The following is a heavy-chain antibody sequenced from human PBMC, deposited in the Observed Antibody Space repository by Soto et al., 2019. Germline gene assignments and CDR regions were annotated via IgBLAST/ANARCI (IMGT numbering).Heavy chain of an antibody. V-gene: IGHV3-30*18. D-gene: IGHD1-26*01. CDR1: GFTFSSYG. J-gene: IGHJ6*02. CDR3: AKVRELLYYYYYGMDV. CDR2: ISYDGSNK. Sequence: GGSLRLSCAASGFTFSSYGMHWVRQAPGKGLEWVAVISYDGSNKYYADSVKGRFTISRDNSKNTLYLQMNSLRAEDTAVYYCAKVRELLYYYYYGMDVWGQGTTLTVSS.